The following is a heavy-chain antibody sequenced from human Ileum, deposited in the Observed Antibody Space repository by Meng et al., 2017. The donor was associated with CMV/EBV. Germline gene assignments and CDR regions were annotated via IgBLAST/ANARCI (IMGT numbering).Heavy chain of an antibody. V-gene: IGHV5-51*04. CDR1: RYPFCRDE. CDR3: ARRYSGSYWDY. Sequence: SCYGSRYPFCRDELGWLRHMPGTGLGWLDLIDPGDSDTRYRPSFEGQITHSDDEPISTAYLQWANLKASDSAFYYCARRYSGSYWDYWGQGTLVTVSS. CDR2: IDPGDSDT. D-gene: IGHD1-26*01. J-gene: IGHJ4*02.